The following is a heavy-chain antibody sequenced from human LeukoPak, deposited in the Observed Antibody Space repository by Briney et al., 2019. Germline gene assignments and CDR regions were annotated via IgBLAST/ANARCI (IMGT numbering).Heavy chain of an antibody. D-gene: IGHD1-26*01. CDR2: IYYSGST. CDR3: ARLGGGAYSFDY. CDR1: GGSISSYY. V-gene: IGHV4-59*08. J-gene: IGHJ4*02. Sequence: SETLSLTCTVSGGSISSYYWSWIRQPPGKGLEWIGYIYYSGSTNYNPSVKSRVTMSIDTSKNQFSLNLTSVTAADTAMYYCARLGGGAYSFDYWGQGTLVTVSS.